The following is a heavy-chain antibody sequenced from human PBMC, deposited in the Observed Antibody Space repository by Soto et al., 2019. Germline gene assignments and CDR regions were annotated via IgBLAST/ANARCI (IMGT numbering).Heavy chain of an antibody. D-gene: IGHD3-3*01. Sequence: PETLSLTCTVSARSVSSGSYYWSWIRQPPGKGLEWIGYTYYSGSTNYNPSLKSRVTISVDTSKNQFSLKLSSVTAADTAVYYCARDRGFWSGYHLNWFDPWGQGTLVTVSS. V-gene: IGHV4-61*01. CDR1: ARSVSSGSYY. CDR3: ARDRGFWSGYHLNWFDP. CDR2: TYYSGST. J-gene: IGHJ5*02.